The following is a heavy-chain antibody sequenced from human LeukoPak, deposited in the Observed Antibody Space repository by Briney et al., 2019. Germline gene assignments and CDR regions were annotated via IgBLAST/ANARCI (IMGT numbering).Heavy chain of an antibody. CDR2: IYSGGST. Sequence: GGSLRLSCAASGFTVSSNYMSWVRQAPGKGLEWVSVIYSGGSTYYADSVKGRFTISRDNSKNTLYLQMNSLRAEDTAVYYCARSYYDSSGLHDYWGQGTLVTVSS. V-gene: IGHV3-66*01. J-gene: IGHJ4*02. CDR1: GFTVSSNY. D-gene: IGHD3-22*01. CDR3: ARSYYDSSGLHDY.